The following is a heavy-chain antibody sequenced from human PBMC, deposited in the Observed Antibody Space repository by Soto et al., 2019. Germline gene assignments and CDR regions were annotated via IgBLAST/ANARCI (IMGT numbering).Heavy chain of an antibody. CDR3: AREHTIFGVVAPYGMDV. J-gene: IGHJ6*02. V-gene: IGHV1-8*01. Sequence: ASVKVSCKASGYTFTSYDINWVRQATGQGLEWMGWMNPNSGNTGYAQKFQGRVTMTRDTSTSTVYMELSSLRSEDTAVYYCAREHTIFGVVAPYGMDVWGQGTTVTVSS. CDR1: GYTFTSYD. CDR2: MNPNSGNT. D-gene: IGHD3-3*01.